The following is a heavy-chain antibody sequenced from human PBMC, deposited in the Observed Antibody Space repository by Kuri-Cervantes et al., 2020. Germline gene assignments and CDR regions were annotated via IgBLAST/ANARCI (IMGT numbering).Heavy chain of an antibody. Sequence: LSLTCAASGFTFSSHGMSWVRQSPGTGLEWVSSISSSGGSTYYADSAKGRFTISRDNSKNTLYLQMNSLRGEDTAMYYCAKMAAPGVGGLGSWGQGTLVTVSS. D-gene: IGHD1-26*01. CDR1: GFTFSSHG. CDR2: ISSSGGST. CDR3: AKMAAPGVGGLGS. J-gene: IGHJ5*02. V-gene: IGHV3-23*01.